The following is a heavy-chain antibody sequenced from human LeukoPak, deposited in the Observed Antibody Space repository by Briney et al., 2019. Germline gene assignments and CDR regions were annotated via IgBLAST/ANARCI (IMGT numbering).Heavy chain of an antibody. CDR1: GSTFSSYW. CDR3: AREKFDY. V-gene: IGHV3-7*03. CDR2: IKQDGSEK. J-gene: IGHJ4*02. Sequence: SGGSLRLSCAASGSTFSSYWMNWVRQAPGKGLEWVANIKQDGSEKYYVDSMKGRFTISRDNAKNSLYLQMNSLRAEDTAVYYCAREKFDYWGQGTLVTVSS.